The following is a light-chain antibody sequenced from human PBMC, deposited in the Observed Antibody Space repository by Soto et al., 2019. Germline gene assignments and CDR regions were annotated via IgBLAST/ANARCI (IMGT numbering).Light chain of an antibody. CDR3: SSYTSSSTPWV. CDR1: HSEVGGYNY. V-gene: IGLV2-14*01. CDR2: DVS. Sequence: QSVLTQRSSVSGSPGQSITISRPGNHSEVGGYNYVSWYQQHPGKAPKLMIYDVSNRPSGVSNRFSGSKSGNTASLTISGLQAEDEADYYCSSYTSSSTPWVFGTGTKVTVL. J-gene: IGLJ1*01.